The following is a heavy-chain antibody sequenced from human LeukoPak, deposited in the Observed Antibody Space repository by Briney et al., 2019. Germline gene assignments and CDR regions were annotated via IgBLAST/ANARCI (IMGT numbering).Heavy chain of an antibody. V-gene: IGHV4-39*01. J-gene: IGHJ5*02. CDR3: ARHEYSGSYYGLSWFDP. Sequence: SETLSLTCTVSGGSISSSGYYWGWIRQPPGKGLEWIASIYYSGSTYYNPSLKSRVTISVDTSKNQLSLKLSSLTAAVTAVYYCARHEYSGSYYGLSWFDPWGQGTLVTVSS. D-gene: IGHD1-26*01. CDR1: GGSISSSGYY. CDR2: IYYSGST.